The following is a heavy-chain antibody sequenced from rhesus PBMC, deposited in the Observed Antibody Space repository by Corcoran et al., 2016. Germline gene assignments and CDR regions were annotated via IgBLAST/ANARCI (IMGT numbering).Heavy chain of an antibody. Sequence: QVQLQESGPGLVKPSETLSLTCAVSGGSISSNYWSWLRQSPGTGLEWIGYIYGGSGSTSYNPSLKSRVTSSTDTSKNQFSLKLSSVTAADTAVYYCARYDYGSNSNSLDVWGRGVLVTVSS. CDR1: GGSISSNY. CDR3: ARYDYGSNSNSLDV. CDR2: IYGGSGST. D-gene: IGHD4-29*01. V-gene: IGHV4-147*01. J-gene: IGHJ5-2*02.